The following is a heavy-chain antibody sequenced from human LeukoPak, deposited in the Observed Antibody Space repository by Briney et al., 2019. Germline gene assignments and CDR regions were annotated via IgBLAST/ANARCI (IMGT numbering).Heavy chain of an antibody. CDR2: IRNDGSDK. V-gene: IGHV3-30*02. D-gene: IGHD3-10*01. Sequence: GGSLRLSCEASGFTFSSYGMHWVRQAPGKGLEWVALIRNDGSDKYYADSVKGRFTISRDNSKNTLYLQMNSLRAEDTAVYYCAKDKRGVRGYFDYWGQGTLVTVSS. CDR3: AKDKRGVRGYFDY. J-gene: IGHJ4*02. CDR1: GFTFSSYG.